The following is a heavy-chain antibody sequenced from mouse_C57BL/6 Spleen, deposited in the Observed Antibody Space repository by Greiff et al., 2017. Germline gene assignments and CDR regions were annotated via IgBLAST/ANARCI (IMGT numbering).Heavy chain of an antibody. CDR1: GFTFSDYG. V-gene: IGHV5-17*01. Sequence: EVQLQESGGGLVKPGGSLKLSCAASGFTFSDYGMHWVRQAPEKGLEWVAYISSGSSTIYYADTVKGRFTISRDNAKNTLFLQMTSLRSEDTAMYYCARRLYGNYGFYAMDYWGQGTSVTVSS. J-gene: IGHJ4*01. CDR3: ARRLYGNYGFYAMDY. D-gene: IGHD2-1*01. CDR2: ISSGSSTI.